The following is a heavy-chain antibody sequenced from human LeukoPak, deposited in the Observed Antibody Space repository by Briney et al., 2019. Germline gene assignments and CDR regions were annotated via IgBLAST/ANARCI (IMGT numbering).Heavy chain of an antibody. D-gene: IGHD5-24*01. CDR2: ISAYNGNT. V-gene: IGHV1-18*01. CDR3: ARETRWLQLRGDFDY. Sequence: ASVKVSCKASGYTFTSYGISWVRQAPGQGLEWMGWISAYNGNTNYAQKLQGRVTMTTDTSTSTAYMELRSLRSDDTAVYYCARETRWLQLRGDFDYWGQGTLVTVSS. CDR1: GYTFTSYG. J-gene: IGHJ4*02.